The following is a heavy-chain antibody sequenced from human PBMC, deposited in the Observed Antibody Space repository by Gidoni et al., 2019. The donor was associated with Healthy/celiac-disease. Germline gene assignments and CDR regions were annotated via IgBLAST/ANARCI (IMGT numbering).Heavy chain of an antibody. V-gene: IGHV4-38-2*01. Sequence: QVQLQEPGPGLVKPSETLSLTCAVSGYSISSVYYCGWIRQPPGKGLEWIGSIYHSGRTYYNPSLKRRVTISVDTSKNQFSLKLSSVTDADTAVYYCARSYDFWSGEVDYWGQGTLVTVSS. J-gene: IGHJ4*02. CDR1: GYSISSVYY. CDR3: ARSYDFWSGEVDY. CDR2: IYHSGRT. D-gene: IGHD3-3*01.